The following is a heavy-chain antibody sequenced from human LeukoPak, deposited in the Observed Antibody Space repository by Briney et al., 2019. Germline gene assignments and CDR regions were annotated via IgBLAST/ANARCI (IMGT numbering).Heavy chain of an antibody. D-gene: IGHD2-15*01. Sequence: ASVKVSCKASGYTFTGYYMHWVRQAPGQGLEWMGWINPNSGGTNYAQKFQGRVTMTRDTSISTAYMELSRLRFDDTAVYYCARAGGLRYCSGGSCRNNWFDPWGQGTLVTVSS. V-gene: IGHV1-2*02. J-gene: IGHJ5*02. CDR2: INPNSGGT. CDR1: GYTFTGYY. CDR3: ARAGGLRYCSGGSCRNNWFDP.